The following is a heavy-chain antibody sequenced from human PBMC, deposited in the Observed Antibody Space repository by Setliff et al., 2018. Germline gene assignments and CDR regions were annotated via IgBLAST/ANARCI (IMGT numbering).Heavy chain of an antibody. CDR1: GGSISSSSYY. V-gene: IGHV4-39*07. CDR3: ARSESSSGWLNWFDP. Sequence: NPSETLSLTCTVSGGSISSSSYYWGWIRQPPGKGLEWIGSIYYSGSTYYNPSLKSRVTISVDTSKNQFSLKLSSVTAADTAVYYCARSESSSGWLNWFDPWGQGTLVTVSS. D-gene: IGHD6-19*01. CDR2: IYYSGST. J-gene: IGHJ5*02.